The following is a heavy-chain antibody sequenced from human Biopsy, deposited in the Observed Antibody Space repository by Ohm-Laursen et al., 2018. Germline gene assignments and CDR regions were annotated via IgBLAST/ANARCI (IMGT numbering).Heavy chain of an antibody. CDR3: ARGMRSSGWPYFDY. V-gene: IGHV4-61*01. J-gene: IGHJ4*02. CDR2: IYDRGSTA. Sequence: TLSLTCTVSGDSVSSGSFYWTWIRQPPGQGLEYIGYIYDRGSTANYNPSLESRVTMSVDMPKNQFSLKLSSVTAADTAIYYCARGMRSSGWPYFDYWGQGTLVTVSS. CDR1: GDSVSSGSFY. D-gene: IGHD6-19*01.